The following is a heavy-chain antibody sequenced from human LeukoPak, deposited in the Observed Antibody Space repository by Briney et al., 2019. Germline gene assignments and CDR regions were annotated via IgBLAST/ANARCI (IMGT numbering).Heavy chain of an antibody. Sequence: PSETLSLTCAVSGGSISSSNWWSWVRQPPGKGLEWIGEIYHSGSTNYNPSLKSRVTISVDKSKNQFSLKLSSVTAADTAVYYCVRGQENCGGDCGVAYWGQGTLVTVSS. CDR3: VRGQENCGGDCGVAY. V-gene: IGHV4-4*02. D-gene: IGHD2-21*02. CDR1: GGSISSSNW. CDR2: IYHSGST. J-gene: IGHJ4*02.